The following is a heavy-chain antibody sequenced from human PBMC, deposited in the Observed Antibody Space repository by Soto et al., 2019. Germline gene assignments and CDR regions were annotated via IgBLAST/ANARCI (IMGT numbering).Heavy chain of an antibody. J-gene: IGHJ4*02. CDR3: ARTGDYSNHAVGY. V-gene: IGHV4-30-4*01. D-gene: IGHD4-4*01. CDR1: GGSISSGDYY. CDR2: IYYSGST. Sequence: QVQLQESGPGLVKPSQTLSLTCTVSGGSISSGDYYWSWIRQPPGKGLEWIGYIYYSGSTYYNPSLKSRVTISVDTSKNQFALKLSSVTAADTSVYYCARTGDYSNHAVGYWGQGTLVTVSS.